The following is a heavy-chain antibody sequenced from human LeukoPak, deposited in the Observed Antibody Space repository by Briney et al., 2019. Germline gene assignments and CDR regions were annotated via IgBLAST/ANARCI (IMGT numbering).Heavy chain of an antibody. V-gene: IGHV3-64*01. Sequence: GGSLRLSCAASGLTFSSYAMHWVRQAPGKGLEYVSAISSNGGSTYYANSVKGRFTISRDNSKNTLYLQMGSLRAEDMAVYYCARGDSGSYFPDYWGEGTLVTVSS. J-gene: IGHJ4*02. CDR2: ISSNGGST. D-gene: IGHD1-26*01. CDR1: GLTFSSYA. CDR3: ARGDSGSYFPDY.